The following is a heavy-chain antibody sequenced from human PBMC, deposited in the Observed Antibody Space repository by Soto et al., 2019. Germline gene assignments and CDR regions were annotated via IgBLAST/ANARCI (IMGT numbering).Heavy chain of an antibody. V-gene: IGHV3-15*01. CDR2: IKSKTDGGTT. CDR1: GFTFGNAW. CDR3: TTDLQLLWFGELLSNFDY. Sequence: WRSLRLSCAASGFTFGNAWMSWVRQAPGKGLEWVGRIKSKTDGGTTDYAAPVKGRFTISRDDSKNTLYLQMNSLKTEDTAVYYCTTDLQLLWFGELLSNFDYWGQGTLDTVSS. J-gene: IGHJ4*02. D-gene: IGHD3-10*01.